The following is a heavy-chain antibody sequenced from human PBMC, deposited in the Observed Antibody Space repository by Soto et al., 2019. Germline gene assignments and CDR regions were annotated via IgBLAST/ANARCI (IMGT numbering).Heavy chain of an antibody. CDR1: GFTFRNYW. J-gene: IGHJ4*02. CDR3: AKDSYHDFWSGYSIFGN. D-gene: IGHD3-3*01. CDR2: IDTDGSNT. V-gene: IGHV3-74*01. Sequence: EVQLVESGGGLVQPGGSLRLSCAASGFTFRNYWMHWVRHAPGKGLEWVSRIDTDGSNTAYADSVKGRFTISRDNAKNTLYLQMNSLRAEDTAVYYCAKDSYHDFWSGYSIFGNWGQGTLVTVSS.